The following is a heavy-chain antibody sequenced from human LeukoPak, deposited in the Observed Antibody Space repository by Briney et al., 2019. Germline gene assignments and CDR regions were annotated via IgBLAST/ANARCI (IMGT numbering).Heavy chain of an antibody. CDR3: AKVRDSSSWYYFDY. V-gene: IGHV3-21*01. Sequence: GGSLRLSCAASGFTFSSYSMNWVRQAPGKGLEWVSSISSSSSYIYYADSVKGRFTISRDNSKNTLYLQMNSLRAEDTAVYYCAKVRDSSSWYYFDYWGQGTLVTVSS. J-gene: IGHJ4*02. CDR1: GFTFSSYS. CDR2: ISSSSSYI. D-gene: IGHD6-13*01.